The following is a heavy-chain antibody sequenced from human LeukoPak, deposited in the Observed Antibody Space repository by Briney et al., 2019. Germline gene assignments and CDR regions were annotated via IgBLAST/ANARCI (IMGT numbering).Heavy chain of an antibody. D-gene: IGHD3-16*02. CDR3: TTDYDYVWGSYRYREDYYYGMDV. Sequence: GGSLRLSCAASGFTFSNAWMNWVRQAPGKGLEWVGRIKSKTDGGTTDYAAPAKGRFTISRDDSKNTLYLQMNSLKTEDTAVYYCTTDYDYVWGSYRYREDYYYGMDVWGQGTTVTVSS. V-gene: IGHV3-15*07. CDR1: GFTFSNAW. J-gene: IGHJ6*02. CDR2: IKSKTDGGTT.